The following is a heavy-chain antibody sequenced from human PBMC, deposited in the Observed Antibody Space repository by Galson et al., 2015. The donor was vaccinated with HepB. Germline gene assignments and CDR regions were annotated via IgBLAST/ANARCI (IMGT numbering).Heavy chain of an antibody. V-gene: IGHV3-48*01. Sequence: SLRLSCAASGISFSSHSMNWVRQTPGKGLEWVSYISSSSSIINYADSVKGRLTISRDNAKNSLYLQMNSLRAEDTAVYYCARASDLDYWGQGTLVTVSS. CDR1: GISFSSHS. D-gene: IGHD2-2*01. J-gene: IGHJ4*02. CDR3: ARASDLDY. CDR2: ISSSSSII.